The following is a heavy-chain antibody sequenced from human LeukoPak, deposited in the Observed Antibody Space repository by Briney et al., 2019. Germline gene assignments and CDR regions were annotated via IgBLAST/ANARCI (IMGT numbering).Heavy chain of an antibody. J-gene: IGHJ4*02. V-gene: IGHV4-30-2*01. CDR1: GGSISSSGYS. CDR3: ARYGGNSYFDY. CDR2: IYPSGDT. D-gene: IGHD4-23*01. Sequence: SQTLSLTCAVSGGSISSSGYSWSWIRQPPGKGLEWIGYIYPSGDTYYNPSLKSRGTLSVDRSKNQFSLKLSSVTAADTAVYYCARYGGNSYFDYWGQGTLVTVSS.